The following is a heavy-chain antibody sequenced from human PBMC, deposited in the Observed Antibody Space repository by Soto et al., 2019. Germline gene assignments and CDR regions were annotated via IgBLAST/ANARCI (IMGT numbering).Heavy chain of an antibody. V-gene: IGHV3-30-3*01. CDR2: ISYDGSNK. CDR3: AREPGSSSSCDY. CDR1: GCNFSSYA. J-gene: IGHJ4*02. Sequence: PGRPLRLCCAASGCNFSSYAMRRVRQAPGKGLEWVAVISYDGSNKYYADSVKGRFTISRDNPKNTLYLQMNSLRAEDTDVYYCAREPGSSSSCDYWGQGTLVTASS. D-gene: IGHD6-6*01.